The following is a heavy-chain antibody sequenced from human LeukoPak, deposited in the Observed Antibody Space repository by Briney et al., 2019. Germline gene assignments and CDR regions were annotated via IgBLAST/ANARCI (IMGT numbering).Heavy chain of an antibody. Sequence: ASVKVSCKASGYTFTSYDINWVRQAPGQGLEWMGWMNPNSGNTGYAQKFQGRVTMTRNTSIGTAYMELSSLRSEDTAVYYCARVYYDFWSGYFLVDPWGQGTLVTVSS. CDR1: GYTFTSYD. J-gene: IGHJ5*02. CDR2: MNPNSGNT. V-gene: IGHV1-8*01. D-gene: IGHD3-3*01. CDR3: ARVYYDFWSGYFLVDP.